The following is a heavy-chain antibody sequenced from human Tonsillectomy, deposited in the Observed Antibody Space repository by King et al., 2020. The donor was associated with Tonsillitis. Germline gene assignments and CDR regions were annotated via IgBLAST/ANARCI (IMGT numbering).Heavy chain of an antibody. D-gene: IGHD1-26*01. CDR1: GFTFSSYS. CDR2: ITKTGETT. V-gene: IGHV3-64D*06. J-gene: IGHJ4*02. Sequence: VQLVESGGGLVQPGGSLRLSCSASGFTFSSYSMHWVRLAPGKGLECVSAITKTGETTYYADSVKGRFTISRDNSKNTLYLQISSPKTEDTAVYYCVKAIVGNVVPYWGQGTHVTVSS. CDR3: VKAIVGNVVPY.